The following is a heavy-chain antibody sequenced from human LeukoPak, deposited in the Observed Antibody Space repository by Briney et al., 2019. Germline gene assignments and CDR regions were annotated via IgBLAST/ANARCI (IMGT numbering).Heavy chain of an antibody. CDR2: MNPNSGNT. CDR1: GYTFTSYD. Sequence: ASVKVSCKASGYTFTSYDINWVRQATGQGLEWMGWMNPNSGNTDYAQKFQGRVTMTRNTSISTAYMELSSLRSEDTAVYYCARASPLLRYFDWWRTRLPGGGENDYWGQGTLVTVPS. J-gene: IGHJ4*02. D-gene: IGHD3-9*01. CDR3: ARASPLLRYFDWWRTRLPGGGENDY. V-gene: IGHV1-8*01.